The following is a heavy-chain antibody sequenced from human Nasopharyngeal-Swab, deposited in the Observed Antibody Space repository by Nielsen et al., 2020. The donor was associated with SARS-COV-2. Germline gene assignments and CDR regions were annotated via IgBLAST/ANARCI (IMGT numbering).Heavy chain of an antibody. CDR2: INPSGGST. CDR1: GYTFTSYY. V-gene: IGHV1-46*01. Sequence: ASVKVSCKASGYTFTSYYMHWVRQAPGQGLEWMGIINPSGGSTSYAQKFQGRVTMTRDTSTSTVYMELSNLRSEDTAVYYCARPRYGGYEISPPNYWGQGTLVTVSS. J-gene: IGHJ4*02. D-gene: IGHD5-12*01. CDR3: ARPRYGGYEISPPNY.